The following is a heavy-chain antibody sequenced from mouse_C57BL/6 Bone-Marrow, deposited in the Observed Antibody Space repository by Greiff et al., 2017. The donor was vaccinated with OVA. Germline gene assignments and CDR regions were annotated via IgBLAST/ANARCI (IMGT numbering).Heavy chain of an antibody. CDR1: GYAFTNYL. V-gene: IGHV1-54*01. J-gene: IGHJ4*01. CDR2: INPGSGGT. Sequence: QAQLQQSGAELVRPGTSVKVSCKASGYAFTNYLIEWVKQRPGQGLEWIGVINPGSGGTNYNEKFKGKATLTADKSSSTAYMQLSSLTSEDSAVYFCARWMDYWGQGTSVTVSS. CDR3: ARWMDY.